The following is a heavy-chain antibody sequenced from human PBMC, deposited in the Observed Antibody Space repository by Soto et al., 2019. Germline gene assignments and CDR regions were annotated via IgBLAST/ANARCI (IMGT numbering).Heavy chain of an antibody. CDR1: GGSINSGAYY. CDR2: IYYSGST. Sequence: PSETLSLTCTVSGGSINSGAYYWSWIRQHPGKGLEWIGYIYYSGSTYYNPSLKSRVTISVDTSKNQFSLKLSSVTAADTAVYYCARDPYHSYYYVMDVWGQGSTVTVSS. CDR3: ARDPYHSYYYVMDV. V-gene: IGHV4-30-4*08. J-gene: IGHJ6*02.